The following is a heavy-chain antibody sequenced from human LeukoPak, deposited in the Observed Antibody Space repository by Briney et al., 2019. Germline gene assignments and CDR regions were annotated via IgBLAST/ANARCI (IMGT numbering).Heavy chain of an antibody. CDR3: ARLDYYGSGSYQVDY. D-gene: IGHD3-10*01. CDR2: IKQDGSEK. CDR1: GFTFSSYW. Sequence: PGGSLRLSCAASGFTFSSYWMSWVRQAPGKGLEWVANIKQDGSEKYYVDSVKGRFTISRDNAKNSLYLQMNSLRAEDTAVHYCARLDYYGSGSYQVDYWGQGTLVTVSS. V-gene: IGHV3-7*03. J-gene: IGHJ4*02.